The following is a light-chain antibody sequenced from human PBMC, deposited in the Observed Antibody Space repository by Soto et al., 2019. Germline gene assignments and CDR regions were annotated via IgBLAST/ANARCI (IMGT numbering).Light chain of an antibody. Sequence: LTQPASVSGSPGQSITISCTGTSSDVGGYNYVSWYQQHPGKAPKLMIYEVSNRPSGVSNRFSGSKSGNTASLTISGLQAEDEADYYCSSYTSSSTEVFGTGTKLTVL. V-gene: IGLV2-14*01. J-gene: IGLJ1*01. CDR2: EVS. CDR1: SSDVGGYNY. CDR3: SSYTSSSTEV.